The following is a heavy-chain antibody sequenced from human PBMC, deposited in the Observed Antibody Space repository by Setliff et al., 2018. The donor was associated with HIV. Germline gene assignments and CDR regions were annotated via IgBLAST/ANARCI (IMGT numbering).Heavy chain of an antibody. CDR2: IYAGGST. CDR1: GLTDTYNY. Sequence: GGSLRLSCAASGLTDTYNYMSWVRQAPGKRLEWVSVIYAGGSTYYADSVKGRFTISRDNSKNMLYLQMDSLRAEDTAVYYCARGRNRNYVVYGMDVWGQGTTVTVSS. V-gene: IGHV3-53*01. J-gene: IGHJ6*02. D-gene: IGHD1-7*01. CDR3: ARGRNRNYVVYGMDV.